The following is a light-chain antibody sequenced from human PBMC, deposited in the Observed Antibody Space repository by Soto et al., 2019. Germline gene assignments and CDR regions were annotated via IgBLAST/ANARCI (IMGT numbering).Light chain of an antibody. Sequence: QSALTQPASVSGSPGQSITISCTGTSSDVGGYNYVSWYQQHPGKAPKHMIYEVSNRPPGVSNRFAGSKSGNTAPQIISGVTSVYEDAYYCSSFTGINTWVYSGGTKVTVL. CDR3: SSFTGINTWV. J-gene: IGLJ3*02. V-gene: IGLV2-14*01. CDR1: SSDVGGYNY. CDR2: EVS.